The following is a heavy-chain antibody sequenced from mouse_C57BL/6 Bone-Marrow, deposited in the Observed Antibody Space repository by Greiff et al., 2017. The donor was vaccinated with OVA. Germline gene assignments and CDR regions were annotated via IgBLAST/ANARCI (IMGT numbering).Heavy chain of an antibody. J-gene: IGHJ4*01. CDR2: ISNGGGST. D-gene: IGHD1-1*01. Sequence: EVMLVESGGGLVQPGGSLKLSCAASGFTFSDYYMYWVRQTPEKRLEWVAYISNGGGSTYYPDTVKGRFTISRDNAKNTLYLQLSRLKTEDTAMYYCARGPTTVGAPGAMDYWGQGTAVTVSS. CDR3: ARGPTTVGAPGAMDY. V-gene: IGHV5-12*01. CDR1: GFTFSDYY.